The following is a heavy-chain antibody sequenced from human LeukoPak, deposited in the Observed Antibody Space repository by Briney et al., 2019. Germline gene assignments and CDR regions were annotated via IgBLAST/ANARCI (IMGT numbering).Heavy chain of an antibody. CDR3: ARLRATPPFYYFDY. D-gene: IGHD2-2*02. J-gene: IGHJ4*02. V-gene: IGHV5-51*01. CDR2: IYPGDSDT. Sequence: GESLQISCKGSGYSFTNYWIGWVRQMPGKGLEWMGIIYPGDSDTRYSPSFQGQVTFSADKSISTVYLQWSSLRASDTAIYYCARLRATPPFYYFDYWGQGTLVTVSS. CDR1: GYSFTNYW.